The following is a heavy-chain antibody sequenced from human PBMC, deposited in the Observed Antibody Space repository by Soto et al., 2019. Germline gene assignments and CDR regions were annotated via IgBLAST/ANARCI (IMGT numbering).Heavy chain of an antibody. Sequence: PSETLSLTCSVSGDSLTSADYYWTWIRQPPGKGLEWIGYIYYSGSTYYNPSLKSRVTISVDTSKNQFSLKLSSVTAADTAVYYCAAXYFDSSGFYSRDPRGFDYWGQGALVTVS. J-gene: IGHJ4*02. CDR2: IYYSGST. D-gene: IGHD3-22*01. V-gene: IGHV4-30-4*01. CDR1: GDSLTSADYY. CDR3: AAXYFDSSGFYSRDPRGFDY.